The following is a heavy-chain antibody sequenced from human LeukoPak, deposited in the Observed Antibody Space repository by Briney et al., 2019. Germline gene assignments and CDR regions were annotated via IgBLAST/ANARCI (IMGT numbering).Heavy chain of an antibody. CDR2: XDPEYGET. CDR1: GYTPSELS. J-gene: IGHJ4*02. V-gene: IGHV1-24*01. Sequence: ASVKVSCKVSGYTPSELSMHWVRQAPGKGLEWXXXXDPEYGETIYAQKFQGRVTMTEDTSTDTPYMELSSLRSEDTAVYYCATEGRYGSGTYYMSYWGQGTLLTVSS. CDR3: ATEGRYGSGTYYMSY. D-gene: IGHD3-10*01.